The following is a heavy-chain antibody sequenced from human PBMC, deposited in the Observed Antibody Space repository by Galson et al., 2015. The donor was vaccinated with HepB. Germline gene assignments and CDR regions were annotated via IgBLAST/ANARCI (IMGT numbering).Heavy chain of an antibody. Sequence: ETLSLTCTVSGGSISSSSYYWGWIRQPPGKGLEWIGSIYYSGSTYYNPSLKSRVTISVDTSKNQFSLKLSSVTAADTAVYYCARPSFTTPTVVFDYWGQGTLVTVSS. J-gene: IGHJ4*02. D-gene: IGHD4-17*01. CDR3: ARPSFTTPTVVFDY. V-gene: IGHV4-39*01. CDR2: IYYSGST. CDR1: GGSISSSSYY.